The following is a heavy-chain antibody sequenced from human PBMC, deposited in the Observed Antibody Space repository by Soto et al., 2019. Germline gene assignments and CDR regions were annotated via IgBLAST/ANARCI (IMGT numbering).Heavy chain of an antibody. CDR1: GFTFSNYS. CDR3: AKDRRAVAFYAMEV. CDR2: ISYSAVST. D-gene: IGHD6-13*01. V-gene: IGHV3-23*01. Sequence: GGSLRLSCAASGFTFSNYSITWVRQAPGKGLEWVSAISYSAVSTYYADSVKGRFTISRENSKNTLYLQMNSLRAEDTAVYFCAKDRRAVAFYAMEVLGQGTTVPVYS. J-gene: IGHJ6*02.